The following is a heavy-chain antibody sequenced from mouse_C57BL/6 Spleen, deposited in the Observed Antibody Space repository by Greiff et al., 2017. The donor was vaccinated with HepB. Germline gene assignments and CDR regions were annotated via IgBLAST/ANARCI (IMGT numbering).Heavy chain of an antibody. CDR1: GYAFTNSL. CDR2: INPGSGGT. Sequence: VQLQQSGAELVRPGTSVKVSCKASGYAFTNSLIEWVKQRPGQGLEWIGVINPGSGGTNYNEQFKGKATLTADKSSSTAYLQLSSLTSEDSAVYFCARKGDSSGYDYAMDYWGQGTSVTVSS. V-gene: IGHV1-54*01. CDR3: ARKGDSSGYDYAMDY. D-gene: IGHD3-2*02. J-gene: IGHJ4*01.